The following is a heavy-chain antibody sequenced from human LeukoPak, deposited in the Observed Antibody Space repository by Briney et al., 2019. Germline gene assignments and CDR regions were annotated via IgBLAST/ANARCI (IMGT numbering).Heavy chain of an antibody. J-gene: IGHJ4*02. CDR2: VSGSGGNT. V-gene: IGHV3-23*01. CDR3: AKTLGHNYGYVEN. D-gene: IGHD4-17*01. Sequence: GGSLRLSCAAPGFTFSSCAMNWVRQAPGKGLEWVSAVSGSGGNTHDADSVRGRFTISRDNSKNTLYLQMNSLRAEDTAVYYCAKTLGHNYGYVENWGQGTLVTVSS. CDR1: GFTFSSCA.